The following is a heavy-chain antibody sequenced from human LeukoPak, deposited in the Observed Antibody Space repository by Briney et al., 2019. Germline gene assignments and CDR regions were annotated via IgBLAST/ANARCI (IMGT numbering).Heavy chain of an antibody. V-gene: IGHV1-2*02. CDR3: ASFRDYYDSSGYSYFDY. Sequence: ASVKVSRKASGYTFTGYYMHWVRQAPGQGLEWMGWINPNSGGTNYAQKFQGRVTMTRDTSISTAYMEPSRLRSDDTAVYYCASFRDYYDSSGYSYFDYWGQGTLVTVSS. D-gene: IGHD3-22*01. CDR2: INPNSGGT. CDR1: GYTFTGYY. J-gene: IGHJ4*02.